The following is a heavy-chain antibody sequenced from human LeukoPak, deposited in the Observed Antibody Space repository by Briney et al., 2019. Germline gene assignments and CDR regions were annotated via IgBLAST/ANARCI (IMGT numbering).Heavy chain of an antibody. Sequence: GGSLRLSCATSGFIFSNYWMSWVRQAPGKGLEWVSAISGSGGSTYYADSVKGRFTISRDNSKNTLYLQMNSLRAEDTAVYYCAKVPYYYDSSGYYQGDYFDYWGQGTLVTVSS. CDR3: AKVPYYYDSSGYYQGDYFDY. V-gene: IGHV3-23*01. J-gene: IGHJ4*02. CDR1: GFIFSNYW. CDR2: ISGSGGST. D-gene: IGHD3-22*01.